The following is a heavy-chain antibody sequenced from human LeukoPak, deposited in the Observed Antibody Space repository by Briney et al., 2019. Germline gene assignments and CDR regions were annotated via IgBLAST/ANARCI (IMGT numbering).Heavy chain of an antibody. CDR2: INPNSGGT. Sequence: ASVKVSCKASGYPFTDYYMHWVRQAPGQGLEWMGWINPNSGGTNYAQKFQGRVTMTRDTSISTAYMELSRLRSDDTAVYYCARDRMDYDFWSGLDYWGQGTLVTVSS. V-gene: IGHV1-2*02. CDR1: GYPFTDYY. D-gene: IGHD3-3*01. J-gene: IGHJ4*02. CDR3: ARDRMDYDFWSGLDY.